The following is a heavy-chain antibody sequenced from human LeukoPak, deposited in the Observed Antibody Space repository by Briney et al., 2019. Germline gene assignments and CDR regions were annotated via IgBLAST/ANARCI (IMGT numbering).Heavy chain of an antibody. Sequence: GGSLRLSCAASRFTFSSYAMSWVRQVPGKGLEWVSSLSNTGDNTYYADSVKGRFTISRDNSKNTLYLQMSSLRAEDTAVYYCAQTGGLVPGRYFVYWGQGTLVTVSS. CDR2: LSNTGDNT. CDR3: AQTGGLVPGRYFVY. D-gene: IGHD6-6*01. V-gene: IGHV3-23*01. J-gene: IGHJ4*02. CDR1: RFTFSSYA.